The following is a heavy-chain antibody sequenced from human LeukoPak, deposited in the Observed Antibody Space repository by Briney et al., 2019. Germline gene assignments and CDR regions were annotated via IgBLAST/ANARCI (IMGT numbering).Heavy chain of an antibody. Sequence: SETLSLTCTVSGGSISSSSYYWGWIRQPPGKGLEWIGRIYTSGSTNYNPSLKSRVTMSVDTSKNQFSLKLSSVTAADTAVYYCARGLDCTNGVCRDYWGQGTLVTVSS. CDR3: ARGLDCTNGVCRDY. D-gene: IGHD2-8*01. CDR2: IYTSGST. V-gene: IGHV4-39*07. J-gene: IGHJ4*02. CDR1: GGSISSSSYY.